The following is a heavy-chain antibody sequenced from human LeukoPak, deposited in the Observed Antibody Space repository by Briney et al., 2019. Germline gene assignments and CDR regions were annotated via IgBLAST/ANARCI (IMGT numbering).Heavy chain of an antibody. CDR2: IWYGGSNK. CDR3: AREGPRGNSQFDY. Sequence: GGSLRLSCAASGFTFSSYGMHWVRQAPGKGLEWVALIWYGGSNKYYTDSVKGRLTISRDNSKNTLYLQMNSLRAEDTAIYYCAREGPRGNSQFDYWGQGTLVTVSS. D-gene: IGHD2/OR15-2a*01. CDR1: GFTFSSYG. J-gene: IGHJ4*02. V-gene: IGHV3-33*01.